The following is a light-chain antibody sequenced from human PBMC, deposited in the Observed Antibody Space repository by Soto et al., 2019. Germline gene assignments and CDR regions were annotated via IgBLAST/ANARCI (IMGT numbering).Light chain of an antibody. Sequence: VVMTQSPATLSVSPGERASLSCRASQSVDSNLAWYQQKPGQAPTLLISGASTRATGIPANFTGSGSGTDFTLSISSLQSEDFAVYYCQQYNNWPPTFGLGTKVEVK. J-gene: IGKJ1*01. V-gene: IGKV3-15*01. CDR1: QSVDSN. CDR3: QQYNNWPPT. CDR2: GAS.